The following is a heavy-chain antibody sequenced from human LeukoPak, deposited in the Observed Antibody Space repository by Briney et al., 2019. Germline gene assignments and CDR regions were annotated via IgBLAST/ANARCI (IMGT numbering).Heavy chain of an antibody. D-gene: IGHD3-10*01. CDR1: GFTFDDYT. Sequence: GGSLRLSCAASGFTFDDYTMHWVRQAPGKGLEWVSLISWDGGSTYYADSVKGRFTISRDNSKNSLYLQMNSLRTEDTALYYCAEAKGGSGSYLHYWGQGTLVTVSS. J-gene: IGHJ4*02. CDR3: AEAKGGSGSYLHY. V-gene: IGHV3-43*01. CDR2: ISWDGGST.